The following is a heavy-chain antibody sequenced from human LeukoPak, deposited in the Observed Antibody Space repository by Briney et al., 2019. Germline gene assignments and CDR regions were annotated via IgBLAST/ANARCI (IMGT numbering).Heavy chain of an antibody. CDR1: GYTFTSYD. Sequence: GGSVKVSCKASGYTFTSYDINWVRQATGQGLEWMGWMNPNSGNTGYAQKFQGRVTMTRNTSISTAYMELSSLRSEDTAVYYCARGPTTVYYYYYMDVWGKGTTVTVSS. V-gene: IGHV1-8*01. CDR2: MNPNSGNT. D-gene: IGHD1-1*01. J-gene: IGHJ6*03. CDR3: ARGPTTVYYYYYMDV.